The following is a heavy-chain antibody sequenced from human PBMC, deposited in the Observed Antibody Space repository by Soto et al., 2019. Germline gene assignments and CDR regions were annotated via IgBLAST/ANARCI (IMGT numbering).Heavy chain of an antibody. D-gene: IGHD4-17*01. V-gene: IGHV5-51*01. Sequence: LGESLKISCNGSGYSFTSYWIGWVRQMPGKGLEWMGIIYPGDSDTRYSPSFQGQVTISADKSISTAYLQWSSLKASDTAMYYCARALRYHWHHDAFDIRAQRTMDTVSS. J-gene: IGHJ3*02. CDR1: GYSFTSYW. CDR3: ARALRYHWHHDAFDI. CDR2: IYPGDSDT.